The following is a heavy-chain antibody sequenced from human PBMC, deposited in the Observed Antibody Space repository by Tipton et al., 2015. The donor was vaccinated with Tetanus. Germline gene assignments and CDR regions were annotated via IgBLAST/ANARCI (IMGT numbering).Heavy chain of an antibody. Sequence: TLSLTCTVSGDSVNNGGYYWGWIRQFPGKGLEWIGSVYNSGGTYYNPSLKSRVTISVDTSKNQFSLKLSSVTAADTAVYYCARIYDFWSGYYSDHWGQGTLVTVSS. J-gene: IGHJ4*02. CDR1: GDSVNNGGYY. CDR3: ARIYDFWSGYYSDH. CDR2: VYNSGGT. V-gene: IGHV4-39*01. D-gene: IGHD3-3*01.